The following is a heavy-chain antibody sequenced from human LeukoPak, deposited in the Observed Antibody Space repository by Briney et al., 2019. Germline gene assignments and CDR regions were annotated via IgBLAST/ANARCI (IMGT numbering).Heavy chain of an antibody. J-gene: IGHJ4*02. D-gene: IGHD2-8*01. Sequence: AASVTVSCKASGYTFSDYYMHWVRQAPGQGLEWLGYIIPNSGGTTYAQTFQGRVTMTRDTSISAAYLDLSGLRSDDTAVYYCSTEDKYCTSSTCGDSWGQGTLVTVSS. CDR2: IIPNSGGT. CDR3: STEDKYCTSSTCGDS. V-gene: IGHV1-2*02. CDR1: GYTFSDYY.